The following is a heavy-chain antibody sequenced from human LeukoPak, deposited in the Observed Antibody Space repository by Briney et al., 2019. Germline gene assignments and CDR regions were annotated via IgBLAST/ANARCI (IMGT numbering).Heavy chain of an antibody. V-gene: IGHV3-15*01. Sequence: GGSLRLSCAASGFTFSNAWMSWVRQAPGKGLEWVGRIKSKTDGGTTDYAAPVKGRFTISRDDSKNTLYLQMNSLKTEDTAVYYCTTDSGIVATIGPIDYWGQGTLVTVSS. CDR2: IKSKTDGGTT. CDR1: GFTFSNAW. D-gene: IGHD5-12*01. CDR3: TTDSGIVATIGPIDY. J-gene: IGHJ4*02.